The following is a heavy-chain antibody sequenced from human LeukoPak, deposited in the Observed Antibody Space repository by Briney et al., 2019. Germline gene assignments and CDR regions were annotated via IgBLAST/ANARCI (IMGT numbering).Heavy chain of an antibody. D-gene: IGHD1-1*01. Sequence: PGRSLRLSCAASGFTFDDYAMHWVRQAPGKGLEWVSGISWNSGSIGCADSVKGRFTISRDNAKNSLYLQMNSLRAEDTALYYCAKSPTGTHDYFDYWGQGTLVTVSS. CDR3: AKSPTGTHDYFDY. CDR2: ISWNSGSI. J-gene: IGHJ4*02. CDR1: GFTFDDYA. V-gene: IGHV3-9*01.